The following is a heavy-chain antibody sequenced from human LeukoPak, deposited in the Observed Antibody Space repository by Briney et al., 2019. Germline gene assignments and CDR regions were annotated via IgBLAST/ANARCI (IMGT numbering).Heavy chain of an antibody. J-gene: IGHJ6*03. CDR2: VDPEDGET. Sequence: GASVKVSCKVSGYTFTDYYMHWVQQAPGKGLEWMGLVDPEDGETIYAEKFQGRVTITADTSTDTAYMELSSLRSEDTAVYYCARDLGIAVAAIGYYYMDVWGKGTTVTVSS. CDR3: ARDLGIAVAAIGYYYMDV. CDR1: GYTFTDYY. V-gene: IGHV1-69-2*01. D-gene: IGHD6-19*01.